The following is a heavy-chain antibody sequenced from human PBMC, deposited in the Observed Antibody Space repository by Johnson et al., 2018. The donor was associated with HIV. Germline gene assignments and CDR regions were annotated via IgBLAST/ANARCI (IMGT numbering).Heavy chain of an antibody. CDR3: ARVHDSSGYYAAFDM. CDR2: ISSDGTTI. V-gene: IGHV3-11*04. Sequence: QVQLVESGGGLVHPGGSLRLSCAASGFTFSDYYMSWIRQAPGKGLEWVSYISSDGTTIYDADSVKGRFTISRDNAKNSLYLQMNSLRAEDTAVYYCARVHDSSGYYAAFDMWGQGTMVTGSS. D-gene: IGHD3-22*01. CDR1: GFTFSDYY. J-gene: IGHJ3*02.